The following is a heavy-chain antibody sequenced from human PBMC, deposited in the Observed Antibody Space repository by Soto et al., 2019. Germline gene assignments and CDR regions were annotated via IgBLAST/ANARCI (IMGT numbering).Heavy chain of an antibody. CDR3: ARVGMVRGVIISWFDP. CDR2: IYTSGST. CDR1: AGSIISYY. D-gene: IGHD3-10*01. J-gene: IGHJ5*02. V-gene: IGHV4-4*07. Sequence: SETLSLTCTFSAGSIISYYWSWIRQPAGKGLEWIGRIYTSGSTNYNPSLKSRVTMSVDTSKNQCSLKLSSVTAADTAVYYCARVGMVRGVIISWFDPWGQGTLVTVSS.